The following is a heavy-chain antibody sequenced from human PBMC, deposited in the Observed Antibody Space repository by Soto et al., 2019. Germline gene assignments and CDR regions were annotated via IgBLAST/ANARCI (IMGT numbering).Heavy chain of an antibody. V-gene: IGHV3-53*01. Sequence: GGSLRLSCAASGFTVSSNYMGWVRQAPGKGLEWASVIYSGGSTYYADSVKGRFTISRDNSKNTLYLQMNSLRAEDTAVYYCARDHSGYSNHYYGMDVWGQGTTVTVSS. CDR2: IYSGGST. CDR3: ARDHSGYSNHYYGMDV. D-gene: IGHD4-4*01. CDR1: GFTVSSNY. J-gene: IGHJ6*02.